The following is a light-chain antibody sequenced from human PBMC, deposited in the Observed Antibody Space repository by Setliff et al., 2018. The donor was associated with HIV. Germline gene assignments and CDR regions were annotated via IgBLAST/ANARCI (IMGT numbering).Light chain of an antibody. CDR2: YDS. CDR1: NIGSKS. V-gene: IGLV3-21*04. J-gene: IGLJ1*01. CDR3: QVWDSSSDQEV. Sequence: SYALTQPPSVSVAPGKTARITCGGNNIGSKSVHWYQQKPGQAPVLVIYYDSDRPSGIPERFSGSNSGNTATLTISRVEAGDEADYYCQVWDSSSDQEVFGTGTKVTVL.